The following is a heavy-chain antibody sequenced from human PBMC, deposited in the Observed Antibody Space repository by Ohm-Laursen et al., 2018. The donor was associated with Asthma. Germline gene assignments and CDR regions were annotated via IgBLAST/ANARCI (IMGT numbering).Heavy chain of an antibody. Sequence: GSLRLSCAASGFTFSSYAMSWVRQAPGKGLEWVSAISGSGGSTYYADSVKGRFTISRDNSKNTLYLQMNSLRAEDTAVYYCAKEVAAAGTREVYFDYWGQGTLVTVSS. V-gene: IGHV3-23*01. CDR1: GFTFSSYA. J-gene: IGHJ4*02. CDR2: ISGSGGST. CDR3: AKEVAAAGTREVYFDY. D-gene: IGHD6-13*01.